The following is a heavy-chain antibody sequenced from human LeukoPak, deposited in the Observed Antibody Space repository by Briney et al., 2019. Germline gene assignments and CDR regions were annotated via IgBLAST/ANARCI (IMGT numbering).Heavy chain of an antibody. J-gene: IGHJ4*02. CDR3: AKVSFGVVIGPFDY. CDR2: ISGSGGST. CDR1: GFTFSSYG. V-gene: IGHV3-23*01. Sequence: GGSLRLSCAASGFTFSSYGMSWVRQAPGKGLEWVSAISGSGGSTYYADSVKGRFTISRDNSKNTLYLQMNSLRADDTAVYYCAKVSFGVVIGPFDYWGQGTLVTVSS. D-gene: IGHD3-3*01.